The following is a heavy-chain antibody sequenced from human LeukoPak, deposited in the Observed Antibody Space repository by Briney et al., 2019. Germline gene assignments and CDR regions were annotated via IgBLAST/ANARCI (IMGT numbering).Heavy chain of an antibody. J-gene: IGHJ4*02. CDR1: GFTFSSYW. D-gene: IGHD3-22*01. CDR2: INRDGTTK. CDR3: TRDATYSEGATYYDRLDY. Sequence: GGSLRLSCAASGFTFSSYWMTWVRQAPGKGLEWVANINRDGTTKNYVDSVQGRFTISRDNAQSSLYLQMSSLRAEDTAVYFCTRDATYSEGATYYDRLDYWGQGAQVTVSS. V-gene: IGHV3-7*04.